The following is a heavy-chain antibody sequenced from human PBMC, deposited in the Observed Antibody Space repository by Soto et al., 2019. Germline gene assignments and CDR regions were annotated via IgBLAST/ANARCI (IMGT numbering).Heavy chain of an antibody. V-gene: IGHV3-30*18. CDR2: ISDDGSNK. CDR3: AKEWVYDSSGWSFDY. Sequence: QVQLVEPGGGVVQPGRSLRLSCAASGFTFSSYGMHWVRQAPGKGLEWVAVISDDGSNKYYADSVKGRFTISRDNSKNTLYLQMNSLRAEDTAVYYCAKEWVYDSSGWSFDYWGQGTLVTVSS. CDR1: GFTFSSYG. D-gene: IGHD3-22*01. J-gene: IGHJ4*02.